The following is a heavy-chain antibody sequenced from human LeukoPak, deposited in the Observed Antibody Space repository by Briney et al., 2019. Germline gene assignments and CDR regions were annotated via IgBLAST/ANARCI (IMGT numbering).Heavy chain of an antibody. CDR1: GFTFSSYA. CDR2: IWYDGSHK. Sequence: SGGSLRLSCAASGFTFSSYAMHWVRQAPGKELEWVAVIWYDGSHKYHADSVKGRITVSRDNSKNTVYLQMNSLRAEDTAAYYCARDRIYDFIKNTDDYHYGMDVWSQGTTVTVSS. D-gene: IGHD3-3*01. CDR3: ARDRIYDFIKNTDDYHYGMDV. V-gene: IGHV3-33*08. J-gene: IGHJ6*02.